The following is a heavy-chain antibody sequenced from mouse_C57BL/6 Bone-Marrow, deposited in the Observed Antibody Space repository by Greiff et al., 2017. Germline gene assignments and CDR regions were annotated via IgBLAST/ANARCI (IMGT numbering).Heavy chain of an antibody. D-gene: IGHD2-1*01. CDR3: ARKEGNYGFAY. J-gene: IGHJ3*01. CDR2: IDPSDSYT. CDR1: GYTFTSYW. V-gene: IGHV1-59*01. Sequence: VQLQQPGAELVRPGTSVKLSCKASGYTFTSYWMHWVKQRPGQGLEWIGVIDPSDSYTNYNQKFKGKATLTVDTSSSTAYMQLSSLTSEDSAVYYCARKEGNYGFAYWGQGTLVTVSA.